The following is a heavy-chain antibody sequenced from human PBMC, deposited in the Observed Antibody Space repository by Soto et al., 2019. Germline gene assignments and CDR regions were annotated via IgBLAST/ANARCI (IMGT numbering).Heavy chain of an antibody. CDR1: GDTVSSNSVA. D-gene: IGHD2-15*01. CDR2: TYYRSRWYS. V-gene: IGHV6-1*01. CDR3: ARSEEDSDYYYYGMDV. Sequence: LTLSLTCVDSGDTVSSNSVAWNWVRQSPSRGLEWLGRTYYRSRWYSDYAVSVRSRIDINADTSKNQVSLQLNSVTPEDTAVYYCARSEEDSDYYYYGMDVWGQGTTVTVSS. J-gene: IGHJ6*02.